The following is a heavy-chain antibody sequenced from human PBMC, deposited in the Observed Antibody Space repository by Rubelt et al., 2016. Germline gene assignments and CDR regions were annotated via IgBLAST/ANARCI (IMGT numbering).Heavy chain of an antibody. CDR3: ARPAIAVAENRYWYFDL. J-gene: IGHJ2*01. Sequence: VVHGGGLVEPGGSLRLSCAASGFTFTNAWLSWVRQAPGKGLEWVAGINWNGASTGHGDSVRGRFTISRDNARNSRYLQMNTLRAEDTAVYYCARPAIAVAENRYWYFDLWGRGTLVTVSS. D-gene: IGHD6-19*01. CDR2: INWNGAST. CDR1: GFTFTNAW. V-gene: IGHV3-20*04.